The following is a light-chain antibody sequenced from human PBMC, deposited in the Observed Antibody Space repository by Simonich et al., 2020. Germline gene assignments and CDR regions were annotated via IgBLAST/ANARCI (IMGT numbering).Light chain of an antibody. CDR1: SSNIGSNT. CDR2: RNN. V-gene: IGLV1-44*01. J-gene: IGLJ2*01. Sequence: QSVLTQPPSASGTPGQRVTISCSGSSSNIGSNTVNWYQQLPGTAPQLLINRNNQRPSGVPDRFSGSKSGTSASLAISGLRSEDEADYYCAAWDDSLSGPVFGGGTKLTVL. CDR3: AAWDDSLSGPV.